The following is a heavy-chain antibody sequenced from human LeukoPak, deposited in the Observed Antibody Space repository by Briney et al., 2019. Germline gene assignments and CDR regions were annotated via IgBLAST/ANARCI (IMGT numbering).Heavy chain of an antibody. CDR3: ARALLNNAPYFDY. CDR1: GGSISSGGYY. J-gene: IGHJ4*02. V-gene: IGHV4-31*03. D-gene: IGHD2-2*01. CDR2: IYYSGST. Sequence: PSETLSLTCTVSGGSISSGGYYWSWIRQHPGKGLEWIGYIYYSGSTYYNPSLKSRVTISVDTSKNQFSLKLSSVTAADTAVYYCARALLNNAPYFDYWGQGTLVTVSS.